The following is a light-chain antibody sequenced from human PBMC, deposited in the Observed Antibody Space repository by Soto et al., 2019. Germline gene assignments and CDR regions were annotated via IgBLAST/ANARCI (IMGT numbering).Light chain of an antibody. J-gene: IGKJ5*01. V-gene: IGKV3-20*01. Sequence: EIVLTQSPDPLSVSPGERATLSCRASQSVSSNLAWYQQKPGQAPRLLIYGASTRATGIPARFSGSGSGTDFTLTISRLEPEDVAVYYCQQYGSSPITFGQGTRLEI. CDR1: QSVSSN. CDR2: GAS. CDR3: QQYGSSPIT.